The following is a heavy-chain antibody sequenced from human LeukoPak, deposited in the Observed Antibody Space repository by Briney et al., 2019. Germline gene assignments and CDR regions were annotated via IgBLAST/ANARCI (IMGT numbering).Heavy chain of an antibody. Sequence: RASVKVSCKASGYSFTDKYMHWVRQAPGQGLEWMGWINPNSGGTNYAQKFQGRVTMTTDTSMSTAYMELSRLTSDDTAVYYCARAGGRSWFDPWGQGTLVTVSS. CDR1: GYSFTDKY. V-gene: IGHV1-2*02. CDR2: INPNSGGT. J-gene: IGHJ5*02. CDR3: ARAGGRSWFDP.